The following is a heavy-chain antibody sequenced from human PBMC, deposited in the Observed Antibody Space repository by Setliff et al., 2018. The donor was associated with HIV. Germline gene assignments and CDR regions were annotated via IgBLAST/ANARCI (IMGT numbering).Heavy chain of an antibody. CDR2: IKQDGSEK. Sequence: GGSLRLSCEASGFTFTNYWMSWVRQAPGKGLEWVANIKQDGSEKYYVDSVKGRFTISRDNAKNSLYLQMNSLRADDTAVYYCARSGGLRSFDYMDVWGKGTTVTVSS. J-gene: IGHJ6*03. V-gene: IGHV3-7*01. D-gene: IGHD3-9*01. CDR1: GFTFTNYW. CDR3: ARSGGLRSFDYMDV.